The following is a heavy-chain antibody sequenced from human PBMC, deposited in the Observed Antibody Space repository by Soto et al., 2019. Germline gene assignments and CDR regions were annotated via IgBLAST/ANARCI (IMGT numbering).Heavy chain of an antibody. CDR2: ISWNSGSI. Sequence: EVQLVESGGGLVQPGRSLRLSCAASGFTFDDYAMHWVRQAPGKGLEWVSGISWNSGSIGYADSVTGRFTISRDNAKNSLYLQMNSLRAEDTALYYCAKLGIDYGDYFRSGPSDYYYYMDVWGKGTTVTVSS. D-gene: IGHD4-17*01. CDR3: AKLGIDYGDYFRSGPSDYYYYMDV. CDR1: GFTFDDYA. J-gene: IGHJ6*03. V-gene: IGHV3-9*01.